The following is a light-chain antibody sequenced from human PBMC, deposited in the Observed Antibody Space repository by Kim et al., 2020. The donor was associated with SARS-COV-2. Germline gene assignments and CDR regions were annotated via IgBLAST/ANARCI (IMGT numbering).Light chain of an antibody. Sequence: DIQMTQSPSSLSASVGDRVTITCQASQDISNYLNWYQQKPGKAPKLLIYDASNLETGVPSRFSGSGSGTDFTFTISSLQPEDIATYYCQQYDKLPWTFGQGTKVDIK. V-gene: IGKV1-33*01. CDR1: QDISNY. CDR3: QQYDKLPWT. CDR2: DAS. J-gene: IGKJ1*01.